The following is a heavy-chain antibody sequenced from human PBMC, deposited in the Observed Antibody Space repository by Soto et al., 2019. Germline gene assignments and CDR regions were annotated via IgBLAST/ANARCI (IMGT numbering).Heavy chain of an antibody. Sequence: GTLSLTCTVSGASINNYYWSWIRRPPGKGLEWFGYIDYSGSTRYNPSLQSRVSISIDTSKNQFSLRLSSVTAADTAVYYCARVRTEDYYYFAMDVWGQGTTVTVSS. J-gene: IGHJ6*02. CDR2: IDYSGST. CDR3: ARVRTEDYYYFAMDV. CDR1: GASINNYY. D-gene: IGHD3-10*01. V-gene: IGHV4-59*01.